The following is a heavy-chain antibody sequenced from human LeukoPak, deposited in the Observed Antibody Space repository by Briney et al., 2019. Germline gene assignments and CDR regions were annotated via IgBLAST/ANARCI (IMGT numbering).Heavy chain of an antibody. CDR3: ARDLAAAGVLGAFDI. V-gene: IGHV3-21*01. Sequence: PGGSLRLSCAASGFTFSSYSMNWVRQAPGKGLEWVSSISSSSSYIYYADSVKGRFTISRDNAKNSLYLQMNSLRAEDTAAYYCARDLAAAGVLGAFDIWGQGTMVTVSS. CDR2: ISSSSSYI. CDR1: GFTFSSYS. J-gene: IGHJ3*02. D-gene: IGHD6-13*01.